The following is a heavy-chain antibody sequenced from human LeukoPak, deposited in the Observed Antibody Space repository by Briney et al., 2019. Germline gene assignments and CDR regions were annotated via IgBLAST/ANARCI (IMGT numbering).Heavy chain of an antibody. CDR3: ARGIWSTTVTAYYLDY. Sequence: GGSLRLSCAASGFTFSSYTMNWVRQAPGKGLEWVSSISSSSSYIYYADSVKGRFTISKDNAKNSLYLQMNSLRAEDTAVYYCARGIWSTTVTAYYLDYWGLGTLVTVSS. CDR2: ISSSSSYI. D-gene: IGHD4-17*01. CDR1: GFTFSSYT. V-gene: IGHV3-21*01. J-gene: IGHJ4*02.